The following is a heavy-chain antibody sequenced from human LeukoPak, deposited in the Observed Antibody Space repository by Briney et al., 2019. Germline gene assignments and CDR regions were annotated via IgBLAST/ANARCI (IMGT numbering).Heavy chain of an antibody. V-gene: IGHV4-59*08. Sequence: PSETLSLTCTVSGGSISSYYWSWIRQPPGKALEWIGYIYYSGSTYYNPSLKSRVTISVDTSKNQFSLKLSSVTAADTAVYYCARISSGYYCPVFDYWGQGTLVTVSS. J-gene: IGHJ4*02. CDR3: ARISSGYYCPVFDY. CDR1: GGSISSYY. D-gene: IGHD3-22*01. CDR2: IYYSGST.